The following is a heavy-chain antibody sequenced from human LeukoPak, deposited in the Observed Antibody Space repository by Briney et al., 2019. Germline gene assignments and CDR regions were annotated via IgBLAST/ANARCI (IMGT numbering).Heavy chain of an antibody. Sequence: GGSLRLSCAASGFTSSSYGMHWVRQAPGKGREGVGVIRYDGSNKYYAGSVKGRFTISRDNSKNTLYLQMNSLRAEDTAVYYCAKDDSLDILTGAGFDYWGQGTLVTVSS. J-gene: IGHJ4*02. CDR2: IRYDGSNK. V-gene: IGHV3-30*02. CDR3: AKDDSLDILTGAGFDY. D-gene: IGHD3-9*01. CDR1: GFTSSSYG.